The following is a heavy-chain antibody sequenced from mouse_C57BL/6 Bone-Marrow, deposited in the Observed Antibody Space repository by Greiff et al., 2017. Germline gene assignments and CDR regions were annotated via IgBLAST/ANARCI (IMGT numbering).Heavy chain of an antibody. CDR3: ARRGKRRGDY. J-gene: IGHJ2*01. CDR1: GYTFTSYG. V-gene: IGHV1-81*01. CDR2: IYPRSGNT. Sequence: VQLQQSGAELARPGASVKLSCKASGYTFTSYGISWVKQRTGQGLEWIGEIYPRSGNTYYNEKFKGKATLTADKSSSTAYMELRSLTSEDSAVYFCARRGKRRGDYWGQGTTLTGSS. D-gene: IGHD2-12*01.